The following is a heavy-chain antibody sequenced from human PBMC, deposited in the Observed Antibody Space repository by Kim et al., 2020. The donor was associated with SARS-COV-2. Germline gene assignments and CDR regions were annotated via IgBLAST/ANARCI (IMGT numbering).Heavy chain of an antibody. CDR2: IGTAGDT. CDR1: GFTFSSHD. J-gene: IGHJ3*02. Sequence: GGSLRLSCAASGFTFSSHDMHWVRQPTGKGLEWVSAIGTAGDTYYSGSVKGRFTISRENAKNSLYLQMNSLRAGDTALYYCARVGGNAFDIWGQGPMVTV. V-gene: IGHV3-13*04. D-gene: IGHD3-10*01. CDR3: ARVGGNAFDI.